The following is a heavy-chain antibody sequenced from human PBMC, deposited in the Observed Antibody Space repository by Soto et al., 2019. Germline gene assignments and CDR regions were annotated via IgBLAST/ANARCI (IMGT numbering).Heavy chain of an antibody. Sequence: GGSLRLSCAASGFTFSSYAMSWVRQAPGKGLEWVSAISGSGGSTYYADSVKGRFTIFRDNSKDTLYLQMNSLRAEDTAVYYCAKDGLTTVTHYFDFWGLGTSVTVSS. V-gene: IGHV3-23*01. D-gene: IGHD4-17*01. CDR3: AKDGLTTVTHYFDF. CDR1: GFTFSSYA. J-gene: IGHJ4*02. CDR2: ISGSGGST.